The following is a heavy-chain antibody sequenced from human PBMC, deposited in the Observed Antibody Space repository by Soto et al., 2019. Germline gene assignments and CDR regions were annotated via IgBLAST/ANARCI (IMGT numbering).Heavy chain of an antibody. Sequence: EVQLVESGGGLVQPGGSLRLSCATSGFTFSDHHMEWVRQAPGKGLEWVGRIKRKSNSYTTEYAASVRGRCTISRYNSRNSLSLQMNSLKTEDTAVYYCVRTLSGSDRFFDYWGQGTLVTVSS. J-gene: IGHJ4*02. CDR1: GFTFSDHH. V-gene: IGHV3-72*01. CDR3: VRTLSGSDRFFDY. D-gene: IGHD1-26*01. CDR2: IKRKSNSYTT.